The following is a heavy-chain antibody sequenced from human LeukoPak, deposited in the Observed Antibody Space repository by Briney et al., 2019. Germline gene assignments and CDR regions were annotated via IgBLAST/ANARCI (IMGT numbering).Heavy chain of an antibody. CDR3: AKGDGGSSSWYDFYFYGVDV. CDR2: ISNDGSKR. Sequence: GGSLRLSCVVSGFTFSNYAMHWVRQAPGKGLEWVAVISNDGSKRHYADAVRGRLSISRDNSKNALSLQFNSLRGDDTAVYYCAKGDGGSSSWYDFYFYGVDVWGKGTAVTVSS. D-gene: IGHD6-13*01. CDR1: GFTFSNYA. V-gene: IGHV3-30*18. J-gene: IGHJ6*04.